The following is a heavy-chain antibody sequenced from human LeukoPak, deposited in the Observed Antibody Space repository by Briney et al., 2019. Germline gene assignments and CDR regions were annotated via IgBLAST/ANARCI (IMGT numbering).Heavy chain of an antibody. D-gene: IGHD6-13*01. CDR1: GFTFSDYS. V-gene: IGHV3-48*01. J-gene: IGHJ4*02. Sequence: GGSLRLSCTASGFTFSDYSMNWVRQAPGKGLEWVSNISRGSRTIYYSDSVKGRFTIPRDNAKNSLYLQMNSLRTEDTAVYFCARDSYSSSRNDYWGQGTLVTVSS. CDR2: ISRGSRTI. CDR3: ARDSYSSSRNDY.